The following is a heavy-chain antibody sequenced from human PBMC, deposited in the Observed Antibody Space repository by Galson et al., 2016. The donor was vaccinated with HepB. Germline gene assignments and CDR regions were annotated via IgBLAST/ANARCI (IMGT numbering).Heavy chain of an antibody. Sequence: SLRLSCAASGSTFSNYGLHWVRQAPGKGLEWVTLISSDGRNVYYVDAVKGRFSISRDDSKNTLFLQMHSLRPEDTAIYYCAKDLRAFRGITSATLDSWGQGALVTVSS. CDR2: ISSDGRNV. V-gene: IGHV3-30*18. D-gene: IGHD1-26*01. CDR1: GSTFSNYG. J-gene: IGHJ4*02. CDR3: AKDLRAFRGITSATLDS.